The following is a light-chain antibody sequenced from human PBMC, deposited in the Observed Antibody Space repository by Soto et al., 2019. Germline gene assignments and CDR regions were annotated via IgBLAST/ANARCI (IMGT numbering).Light chain of an antibody. J-gene: IGKJ4*01. CDR1: QSVSSY. CDR2: DAS. V-gene: IGKV3-11*01. Sequence: EIVLTQSPATLSLSPGERATLSCRASQSVSSYLAWYQQKHGQAPRLLIYDASNRATGIPARFSGSGSGTDFTLTISSLEPEDCAVYYCQRRSNWPPLTFGGGTKVEIK. CDR3: QRRSNWPPLT.